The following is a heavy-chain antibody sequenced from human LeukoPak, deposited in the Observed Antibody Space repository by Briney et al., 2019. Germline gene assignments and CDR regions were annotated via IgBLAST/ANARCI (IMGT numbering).Heavy chain of an antibody. J-gene: IGHJ4*02. V-gene: IGHV1-18*01. Sequence: ASVKVSCKASGYTFTSYGISWVRQAPGQGLEWMGWISAYNGNTNYAQKLQGRVTMTTDTSASTAHMELSSLRSEDTAVYYCARVYCSSTSCHYYFDYWGQGTLVTVSS. CDR3: ARVYCSSTSCHYYFDY. CDR2: ISAYNGNT. D-gene: IGHD2-2*01. CDR1: GYTFTSYG.